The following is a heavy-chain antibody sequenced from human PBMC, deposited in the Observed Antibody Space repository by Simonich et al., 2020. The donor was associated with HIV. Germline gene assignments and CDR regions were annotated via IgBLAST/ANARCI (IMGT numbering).Heavy chain of an antibody. Sequence: EVQLVESGGGLVKPGGSLRLSCAASGFTFSSCSMNWVRQAQGKGLEWVSSISSSIIYIYDADSVKGRFTISRDNAKNSLYLQMNSLRAEDTAVDYCARDGRKGSSTSCSDYWGQGTLVTVSS. D-gene: IGHD2-2*01. CDR3: ARDGRKGSSTSCSDY. CDR1: GFTFSSCS. J-gene: IGHJ4*02. V-gene: IGHV3-21*01. CDR2: ISSSIIYI.